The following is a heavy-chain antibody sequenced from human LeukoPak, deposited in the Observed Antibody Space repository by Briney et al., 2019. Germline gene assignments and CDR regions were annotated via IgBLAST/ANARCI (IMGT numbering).Heavy chain of an antibody. CDR3: VRDRDWAFDY. CDR1: GFTFSSYS. D-gene: IGHD2-21*02. V-gene: IGHV3-30*02. Sequence: GGSLRLSCAASGFTFSSYSMNWVRQAPGKGLEWVTFVRSDGSEKYYADSVKGRFTFSRDNSKNTVYLQMNSLRPEDTAVYYCVRDRDWAFDYWGQGSLVTVSS. J-gene: IGHJ4*02. CDR2: VRSDGSEK.